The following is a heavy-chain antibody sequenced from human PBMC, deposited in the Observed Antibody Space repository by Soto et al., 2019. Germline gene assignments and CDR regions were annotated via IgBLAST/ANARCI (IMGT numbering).Heavy chain of an antibody. V-gene: IGHV3-21*01. CDR3: ARDQTPGDWFDP. CDR2: ISSSSSYI. J-gene: IGHJ5*02. D-gene: IGHD3-16*01. CDR1: GFTFSSYS. Sequence: GGSLRLSCAASGFTFSSYSMNWVRQAPGKGLEWVSSISSSSSYIYYADSVKGRFTISRDNAKNSLYLQMNSLRAEDTAVYYCARDQTPGDWFDPWGQGTLVTVSS.